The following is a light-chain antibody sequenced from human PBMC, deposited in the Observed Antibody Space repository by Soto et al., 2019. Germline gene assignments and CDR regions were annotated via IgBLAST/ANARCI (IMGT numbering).Light chain of an antibody. CDR3: SSYTTSSPYV. Sequence: QSVLTQPASVSGSPGQSSTISCTGTSNDVGGYNYVSLYQQHPGKAPKLVIYEVSHRPSGISDRFSGSKSGNTASLTISGLQVEDESEYYCSSYTTSSPYVFGPGTKLTVL. J-gene: IGLJ1*01. CDR1: SNDVGGYNY. CDR2: EVS. V-gene: IGLV2-14*01.